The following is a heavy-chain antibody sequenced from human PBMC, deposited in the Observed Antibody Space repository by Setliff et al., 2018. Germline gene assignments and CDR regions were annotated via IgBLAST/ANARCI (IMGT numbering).Heavy chain of an antibody. J-gene: IGHJ2*01. V-gene: IGHV1-18*01. CDR2: ISAYNGNT. CDR1: GYTFTSYG. CDR3: ARVVGSGGNGGHWSFDL. Sequence: ASVKVSCKASGYTFTSYGISWVRQAPGQGLEWMGWISAYNGNTNYAQKLQGRVTMTTDTSTSTAYMELRSLRSDDTAVYYCARVVGSGGNGGHWSFDLWGRGTLVTVSS. D-gene: IGHD2-15*01.